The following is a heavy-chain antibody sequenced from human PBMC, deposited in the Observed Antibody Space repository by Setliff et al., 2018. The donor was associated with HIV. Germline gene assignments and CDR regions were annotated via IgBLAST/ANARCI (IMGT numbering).Heavy chain of an antibody. J-gene: IGHJ4*02. D-gene: IGHD3-22*01. CDR3: ARGYYDSSGTFDY. V-gene: IGHV4-61*02. CDR2: IYTNGRT. CDR1: GASISIGSYY. Sequence: TLSLTCTVSGASISIGSYYWSWIRQPAGKGLEWIGRIYTNGRTNYNPSLKSRVTISVDTSKNQFSLKLSSVTAADTAVYYCARGYYDSSGTFDYWGQGTLVTVSS.